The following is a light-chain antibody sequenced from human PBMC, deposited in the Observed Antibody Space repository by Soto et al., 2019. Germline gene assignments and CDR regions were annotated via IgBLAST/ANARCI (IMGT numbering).Light chain of an antibody. CDR2: ATS. V-gene: IGKV1-33*01. CDR1: QSISTY. J-gene: IGKJ5*01. Sequence: DIQMTQSPSSLSASVGDRVTITCRASQSISTYLNWYQQKPGKAPKLLIYATSTLQNGVPSRFSGSGSGTDFTFTISRLQPEDIATYYCQHYDNLPSVTFGQGTRLEIK. CDR3: QHYDNLPSVT.